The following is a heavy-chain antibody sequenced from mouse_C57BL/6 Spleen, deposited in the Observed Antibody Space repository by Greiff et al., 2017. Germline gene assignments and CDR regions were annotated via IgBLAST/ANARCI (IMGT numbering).Heavy chain of an antibody. CDR3: ARQHYGSSYVAMDY. Sequence: VNLAESGGGLVKPGGSLKLSCAASGFTFSSYTMSWVRQTPEKRLVWVATISGGGGNTYYPASVQGRFTISRDNAKNTLYLPMSSLRSEDTALYYCARQHYGSSYVAMDYWGQGTSVTVSS. D-gene: IGHD1-1*01. CDR1: GFTFSSYT. J-gene: IGHJ4*01. V-gene: IGHV5-9*01. CDR2: ISGGGGNT.